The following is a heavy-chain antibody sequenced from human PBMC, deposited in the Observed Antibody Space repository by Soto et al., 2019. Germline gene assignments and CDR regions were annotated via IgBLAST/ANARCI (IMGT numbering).Heavy chain of an antibody. CDR1: GFTFSSYW. V-gene: IGHV3-74*01. Sequence: EVQLVESGGGLVQPGGSLRLSCAASGFTFSSYWMHWVRQAPGKGLVWVSRINSDGSSTSYADSVKGRFTISRDNAKNTLYLQMNSLRAEDTAVYYCARGGCIAAAGCDAFDIWGQGTMVTVSS. CDR2: INSDGSST. CDR3: ARGGCIAAAGCDAFDI. D-gene: IGHD6-13*01. J-gene: IGHJ3*02.